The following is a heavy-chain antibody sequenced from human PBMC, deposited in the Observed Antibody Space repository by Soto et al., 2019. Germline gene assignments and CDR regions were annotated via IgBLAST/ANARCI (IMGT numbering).Heavy chain of an antibody. V-gene: IGHV3-9*01. CDR3: AKAGCSDANCHFWALES. Sequence: EMQLVESGGGLVPPGRSLRLSCAGFGFQFEDYAMHWVRQVPGKGLEWVSYINWNSGKVKYADSVKGRFTISRDNAKNSLYLHMTSLKSADTALYYCAKAGCSDANCHFWALESWGQGTLVSVSS. J-gene: IGHJ4*02. D-gene: IGHD6-19*01. CDR1: GFQFEDYA. CDR2: INWNSGKV.